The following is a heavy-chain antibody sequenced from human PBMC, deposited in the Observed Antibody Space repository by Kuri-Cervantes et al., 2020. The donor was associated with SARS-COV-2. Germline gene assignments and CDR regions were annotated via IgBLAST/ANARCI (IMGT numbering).Heavy chain of an antibody. V-gene: IGHV4-4*07. D-gene: IGHD3-9*01. CDR1: GGSISSYY. Sequence: SETLSLTCTVSGGSISSYYWSWIRQPAGKGLEWIGRIYTSGSTNYNPSLKSRVTMSVDTSENQFSLKLSSVTAADTAVYYCARDTYYDILTGYSPLGFDPWGQGTLVTVSS. J-gene: IGHJ5*02. CDR3: ARDTYYDILTGYSPLGFDP. CDR2: IYTSGST.